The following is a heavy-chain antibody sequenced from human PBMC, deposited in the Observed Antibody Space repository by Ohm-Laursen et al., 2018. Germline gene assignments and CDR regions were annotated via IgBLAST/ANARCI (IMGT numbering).Heavy chain of an antibody. CDR1: GFTFSSYA. D-gene: IGHD6-19*01. J-gene: IGHJ4*02. V-gene: IGHV3-23*01. CDR2: ISGSGGST. CDR3: AKDSVAGRKYFDY. Sequence: SLRLSCAASGFTFSSYAMSWVRQAPGKGLEWVSVISGSGGSTYYADFVKGRFTISRDNSKNTLYLQMNSLRAEDTAVYYCAKDSVAGRKYFDYWGQGALVTVSS.